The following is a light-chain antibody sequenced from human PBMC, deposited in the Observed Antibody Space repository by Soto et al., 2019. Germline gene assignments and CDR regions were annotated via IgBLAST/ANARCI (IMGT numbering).Light chain of an antibody. CDR2: STN. J-gene: IGLJ2*01. Sequence: QAVVTQEPSFSVSPGGTVTLTCGLNSGSVSTTDYPSWYQQTPGQAPRTLIYSTNIRSSGVPDRFSGSILGNKAALTITGAQADGEADYHCMLYMGGGLVVFGGGTKLTVL. CDR3: MLYMGGGLVV. CDR1: SGSVSTTDY. V-gene: IGLV8-61*01.